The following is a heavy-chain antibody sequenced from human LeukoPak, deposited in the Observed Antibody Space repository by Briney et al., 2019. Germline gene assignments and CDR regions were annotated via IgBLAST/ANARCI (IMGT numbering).Heavy chain of an antibody. V-gene: IGHV4-39*01. CDR1: GGSITSSGNY. Sequence: SGTLSLTCTVSGGSITSSGNYWGWIRQPPGKGLEWIGSIYYSGSTLYNPSLKSRVTISVDTSKNQFSLKLTSVTAADTAVYYCARNRTDIVVVTGGWFDPWGQGTLVAVSS. J-gene: IGHJ5*02. D-gene: IGHD2-21*02. CDR3: ARNRTDIVVVTGGWFDP. CDR2: IYYSGST.